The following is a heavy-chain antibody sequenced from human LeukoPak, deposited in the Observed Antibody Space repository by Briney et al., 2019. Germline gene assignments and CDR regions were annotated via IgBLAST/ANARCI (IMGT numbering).Heavy chain of an antibody. D-gene: IGHD3-22*01. V-gene: IGHV1-69*04. Sequence: SVKLSCKASACTFTSYAISWVRQAPGQGLEWMGRIIPIFGIANYAQKFQGRVTITAAKSTSTAYMELISLRSEDTAVYYCARAPSYYDSRGLRERDAFDILGQGTMVTVSS. J-gene: IGHJ3*02. CDR3: ARAPSYYDSRGLRERDAFDI. CDR2: IIPIFGIA. CDR1: ACTFTSYA.